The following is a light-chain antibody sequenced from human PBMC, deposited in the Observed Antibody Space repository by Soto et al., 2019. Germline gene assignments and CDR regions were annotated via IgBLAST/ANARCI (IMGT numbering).Light chain of an antibody. CDR2: LNSDGSH. CDR3: QTWGTGIWV. V-gene: IGLV4-69*01. CDR1: SGHSSYA. Sequence: QSVLTQSPSASASLGASVKLTCTLSSGHSSYAIAWHQQQPVKGPRYLMKLNSDGSHSKGDGIPDRFSGSSSGAERYLTISSLQSEDEADYYCQTWGTGIWVFGGGTKLTVL. J-gene: IGLJ3*02.